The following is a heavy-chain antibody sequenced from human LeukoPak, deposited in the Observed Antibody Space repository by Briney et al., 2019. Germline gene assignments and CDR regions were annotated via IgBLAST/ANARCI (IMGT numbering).Heavy chain of an antibody. J-gene: IGHJ4*02. CDR2: IKPDGSEK. CDR3: ARGQAGYSSGWYLFDY. Sequence: GGSLRLSCAASGFTFSSYWMTWVRQAPGKGLEWVANIKPDGSEKYYVDSVKGRFTISRDNAKNSLYLQMNSLRAEDTAVYYCARGQAGYSSGWYLFDYWGQGTLVTVSS. D-gene: IGHD6-19*01. V-gene: IGHV3-7*04. CDR1: GFTFSSYW.